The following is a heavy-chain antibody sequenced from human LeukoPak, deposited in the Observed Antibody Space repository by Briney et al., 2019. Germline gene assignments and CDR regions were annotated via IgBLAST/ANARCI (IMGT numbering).Heavy chain of an antibody. J-gene: IGHJ1*01. V-gene: IGHV4-31*03. CDR1: GGSISSGGYY. Sequence: SETLSLTCTVSGGSISSGGYYWSWIRQHPGQGLEWIGYIYYSGSAYYNPSLESRVTISVDTSKNQFSLRLSSVTAADTAVYYCASGKRSSTVTTFGEYFQHWGQGILVTVSS. CDR3: ASGKRSSTVTTFGEYFQH. D-gene: IGHD4-17*01. CDR2: IYYSGSA.